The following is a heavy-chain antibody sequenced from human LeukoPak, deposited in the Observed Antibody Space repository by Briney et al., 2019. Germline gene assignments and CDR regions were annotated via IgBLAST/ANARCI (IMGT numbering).Heavy chain of an antibody. J-gene: IGHJ3*02. Sequence: GGSLRLSCAASGFTFSCYAMSWVRQAPGKGLEWVSAISGSGGSTYYADSVKGRFTISRDNSKNTLYLQMNSLRAEDTAVYYCAKAGYYGSGSYFLNDAFDIWGQGTMVTVSS. D-gene: IGHD3-10*01. CDR3: AKAGYYGSGSYFLNDAFDI. CDR1: GFTFSCYA. V-gene: IGHV3-23*01. CDR2: ISGSGGST.